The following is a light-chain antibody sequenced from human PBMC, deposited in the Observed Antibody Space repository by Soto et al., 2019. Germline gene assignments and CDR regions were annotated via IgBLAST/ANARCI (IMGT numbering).Light chain of an antibody. Sequence: EVVLTQSPGTLSLSPGERATLSCRASQSVGSSYLAWYQQKPGQAPGVLIYGTSSRATGIPDRFSGSGSGTDFTLTISSLQSEDFAVYYCQEYNNWPALTFGGGTKVDIK. V-gene: IGKV3-20*01. CDR3: QEYNNWPALT. CDR1: QSVGSSY. J-gene: IGKJ4*01. CDR2: GTS.